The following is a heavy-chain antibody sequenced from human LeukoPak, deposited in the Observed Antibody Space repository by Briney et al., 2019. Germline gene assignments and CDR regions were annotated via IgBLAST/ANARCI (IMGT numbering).Heavy chain of an antibody. CDR2: IYYSGST. J-gene: IGHJ4*02. V-gene: IGHV4-59*12. CDR3: TRAENGPSGYDPYYFDY. D-gene: IGHD5-12*01. Sequence: SETLSLTCTVSGGSISSYYWSWIRQPPGKGLEWIGYIYYSGSTNYNPSLKSRVTISVDTSKNQFSLKLTSVTAADTAVYFCTRAENGPSGYDPYYFDYWGRGTHVTVSS. CDR1: GGSISSYY.